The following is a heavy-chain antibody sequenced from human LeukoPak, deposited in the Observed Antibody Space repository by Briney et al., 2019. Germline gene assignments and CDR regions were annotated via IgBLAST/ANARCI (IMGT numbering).Heavy chain of an antibody. D-gene: IGHD3-10*01. V-gene: IGHV3-48*01. CDR3: ARVGSYGMDV. Sequence: QPGGSPRLSCAASGFTFSSYAMSWVRQAPGKGLEWVSYISTSSNTIYYADSVKGRFTISRDNAKNSLYLQMNDLRAEDTAVYYCARVGSYGMDVWGQGTTVTVSS. CDR2: ISTSSNTI. CDR1: GFTFSSYA. J-gene: IGHJ6*02.